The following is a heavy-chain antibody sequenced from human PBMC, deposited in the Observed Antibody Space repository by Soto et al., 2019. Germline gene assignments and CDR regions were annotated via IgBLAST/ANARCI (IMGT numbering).Heavy chain of an antibody. CDR2: ISYDGSNK. V-gene: IGHV3-30-3*01. CDR3: ANNAPGSGWLSKY. J-gene: IGHJ4*01. CDR1: GFTFRSYA. Sequence: GGSLRRSCAASGFTFRSYAMHWVRQAPGKGLEWVAVISYDGSNKYYADSVKGRFTISRDNSKNTLYLQMNSLRAEDTAVYYCANNAPGSGWLSKYWGRGSLVTVSS. D-gene: IGHD3-22*01.